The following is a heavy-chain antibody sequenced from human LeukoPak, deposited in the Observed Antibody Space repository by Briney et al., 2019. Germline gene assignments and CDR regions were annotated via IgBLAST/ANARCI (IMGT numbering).Heavy chain of an antibody. J-gene: IGHJ4*02. CDR2: ISYDGSKE. D-gene: IGHD1-26*01. V-gene: IGHV3-30*04. Sequence: GGSLRLSCAASGFTFNRYAMHWVRQAPGKGLEWLAVISYDGSKEYYADSVKGRFSISRDNSKNTLYLQMNSLRAEDTAVYYCARGSIGEPYDYWGQGTLVTVSS. CDR1: GFTFNRYA. CDR3: ARGSIGEPYDY.